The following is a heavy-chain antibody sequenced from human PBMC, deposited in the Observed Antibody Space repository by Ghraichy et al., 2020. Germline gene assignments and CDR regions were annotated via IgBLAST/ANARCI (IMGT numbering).Heavy chain of an antibody. CDR2: INHSGST. D-gene: IGHD5-24*01. V-gene: IGHV4-34*01. CDR1: GGSFSGYY. Sequence: SETLSLTCAVYGGSFSGYYWSWIRQPPGKGLEWIGEINHSGSTNYNPSLKSRVTISVDTSKNQFSLKLSSVTAADTAVYYCARGMATITGAFDYWGQGTLVTVSS. J-gene: IGHJ4*02. CDR3: ARGMATITGAFDY.